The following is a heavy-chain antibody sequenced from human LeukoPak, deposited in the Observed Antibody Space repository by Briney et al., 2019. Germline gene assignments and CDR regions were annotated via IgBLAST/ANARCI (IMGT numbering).Heavy chain of an antibody. CDR2: FDPEDGER. D-gene: IGHD3-16*02. Sequence: GASVKVSCKVSGYTLTELSIHWVRLAPGKGLKWMGGFDPEDGERIYAPKFQGRITMTEDTSTDTAYMELSSLRSEDTAVYYCATGNYDYLWGTYRPTPFDYWGQGTLVTVSS. CDR3: ATGNYDYLWGTYRPTPFDY. CDR1: GYTLTELS. V-gene: IGHV1-24*01. J-gene: IGHJ4*02.